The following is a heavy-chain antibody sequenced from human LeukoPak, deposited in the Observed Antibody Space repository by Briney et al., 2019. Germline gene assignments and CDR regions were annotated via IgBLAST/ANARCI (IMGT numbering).Heavy chain of an antibody. CDR3: ARHVGTSHRSYYFDY. D-gene: IGHD1-14*01. CDR1: GGSISSSSYY. CDR2: IYYSGST. Sequence: PSETLSLTCTVSGGSISSSSYYWGWIRQPPGKGLEWIGSIYYSGSTYYNPSLKSRVTISVDTSKNQFSLKLSSVTAADTAVYYCARHVGTSHRSYYFDYWGQGTLVTVSS. V-gene: IGHV4-39*01. J-gene: IGHJ4*02.